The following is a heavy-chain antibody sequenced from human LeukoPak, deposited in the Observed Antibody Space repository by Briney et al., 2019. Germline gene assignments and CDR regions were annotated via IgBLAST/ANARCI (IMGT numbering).Heavy chain of an antibody. CDR2: SYTGGNT. Sequence: GSLRLSCAASGFTVSSNYMSWVRQAPGKGLEWVSVSYTGGNTHYADSVKGRFTLSRDNSKNTVYLQMNSLRVEDTAMYYCASISDLLYYFDSWGQGTLVTVSS. CDR3: ASISDLLYYFDS. V-gene: IGHV3-66*01. J-gene: IGHJ4*02. CDR1: GFTVSSNY.